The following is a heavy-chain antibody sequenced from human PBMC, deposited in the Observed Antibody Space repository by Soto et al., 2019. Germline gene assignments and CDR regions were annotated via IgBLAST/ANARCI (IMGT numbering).Heavy chain of an antibody. V-gene: IGHV3-21*01. CDR1: GFTFSSYS. D-gene: IGHD5-12*01. Sequence: EVQLVESGGGLVKPGGSLRLSCAASGFTFSSYSMNWVRQAPGKGLEWVSSISSSSSYIYYADSVKGRFTISRDNAKNSLYLQMNSLRAEDTAVYYCARDLRSGYDYSYWGQGTLVTVSS. J-gene: IGHJ4*02. CDR2: ISSSSSYI. CDR3: ARDLRSGYDYSY.